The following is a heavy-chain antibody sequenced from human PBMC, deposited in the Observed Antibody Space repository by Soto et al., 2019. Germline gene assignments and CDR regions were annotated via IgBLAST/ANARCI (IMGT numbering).Heavy chain of an antibody. J-gene: IGHJ5*02. V-gene: IGHV5-10-1*01. Sequence: PGEFPKISCSGFGYTLTTLWVRWGGQIPGEVPEWMGRSDPGDTYATYSPALQGHVTISAEKATSTTYLQWSSLKASDTAMYFCARIYCTTTTCDSWFDPWGQGTLVNVSS. D-gene: IGHD2-2*01. CDR3: ARIYCTTTTCDSWFDP. CDR2: SDPGDTYA. CDR1: GYTLTTLW.